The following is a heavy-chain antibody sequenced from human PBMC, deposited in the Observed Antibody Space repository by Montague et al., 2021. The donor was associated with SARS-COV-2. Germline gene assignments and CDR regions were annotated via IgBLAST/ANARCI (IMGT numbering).Heavy chain of an antibody. CDR2: ISYDGSNK. CDR1: GFTFSSYA. V-gene: IGHV3-30*04. D-gene: IGHD1-26*01. Sequence: SLRLSCAASGFTFSSYAMHWVRQAPSKGLEWVAVISYDGSNKYYVDSVKGRFTISRDNSKNTLYLQMNSLRAEDTAVYYCARDIGAIFDYWGQGTLVTVSS. J-gene: IGHJ4*02. CDR3: ARDIGAIFDY.